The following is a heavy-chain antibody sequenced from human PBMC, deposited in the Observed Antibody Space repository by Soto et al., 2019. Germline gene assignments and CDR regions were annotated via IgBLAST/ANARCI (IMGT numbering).Heavy chain of an antibody. V-gene: IGHV1-69*13. CDR1: GGTFSSYA. CDR2: IIPIFGTA. CDR3: ARAPTYYDFWSGYRANYYYYGMDV. Sequence: ASVKVSCKASGGTFSSYAISWVRQAPGQGLEWMGGIIPIFGTANYAQKFQGRVTITADESTSTAYMELSSLRSEDTAVYYCARAPTYYDFWSGYRANYYYYGMDVWGQGTTVTVSS. J-gene: IGHJ6*02. D-gene: IGHD3-3*01.